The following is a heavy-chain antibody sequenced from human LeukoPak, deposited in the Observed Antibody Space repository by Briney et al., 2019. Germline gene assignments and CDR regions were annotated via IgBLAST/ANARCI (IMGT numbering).Heavy chain of an antibody. CDR1: GFSFSSYA. Sequence: PGGSLRLSCAASGFSFSSYAMSWVRQGPGKGLEWVSGISGSGGSTYYADSVKGRFTISRDNSKNTLYLQMNSLRAEDTALYFCAKGVSSHLVRYSDLWGRGALVTVSS. CDR2: ISGSGGST. D-gene: IGHD6-13*01. CDR3: AKGVSSHLVRYSDL. J-gene: IGHJ2*01. V-gene: IGHV3-23*01.